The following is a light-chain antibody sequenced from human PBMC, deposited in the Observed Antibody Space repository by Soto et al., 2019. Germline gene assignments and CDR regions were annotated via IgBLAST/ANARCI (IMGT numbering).Light chain of an antibody. CDR2: SNN. CDR3: AAWDDGLNSVV. J-gene: IGLJ3*02. V-gene: IGLV1-44*01. Sequence: QSVLTQPPSLSGTPGQRVTISCSGSSSNIGRNTVNWYQHLPGTAPKLFIYSNNQRPSGVPGRFSGSKSATSASLAISGLQSEDDGDYYCAAWDDGLNSVVFGGGTKLTVL. CDR1: SSNIGRNT.